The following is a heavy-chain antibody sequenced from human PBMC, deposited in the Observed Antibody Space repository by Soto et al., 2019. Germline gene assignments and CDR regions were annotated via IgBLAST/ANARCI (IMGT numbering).Heavy chain of an antibody. CDR2: ISYDGSNK. CDR1: GFTFSSYA. Sequence: LRLSCAASGFTFSSYAMHWVRQAPGKGLEWVAVISYDGSNKYYADSVKGRFTISRDNSKNTLYLQMNSLRAEDTAVYYCARPSGSYFGSFDYWGQGTLVTVSS. J-gene: IGHJ4*02. CDR3: ARPSGSYFGSFDY. V-gene: IGHV3-30-3*01. D-gene: IGHD1-26*01.